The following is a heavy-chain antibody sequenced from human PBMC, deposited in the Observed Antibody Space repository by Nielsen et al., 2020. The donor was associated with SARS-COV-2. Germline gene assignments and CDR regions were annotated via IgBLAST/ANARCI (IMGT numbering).Heavy chain of an antibody. J-gene: IGHJ4*02. D-gene: IGHD5-12*01. Sequence: SETLSLTCTVSGGSISSSSYFWGWIRQPPGKGLEWIGSIYYSGSTYYNPSLKSRVTMSADTSKNQFSLQLSSVTPEDTAVYYCARGWLRGYFDLWGQGTLVTVSS. V-gene: IGHV4-39*07. CDR2: IYYSGST. CDR1: GGSISSSSYF. CDR3: ARGWLRGYFDL.